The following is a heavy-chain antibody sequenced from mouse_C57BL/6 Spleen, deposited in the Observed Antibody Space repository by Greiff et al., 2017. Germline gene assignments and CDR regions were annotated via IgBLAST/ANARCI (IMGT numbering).Heavy chain of an antibody. D-gene: IGHD4-1*01. J-gene: IGHJ1*03. CDR2: ISNGGGST. CDR1: GITFREYY. Sequence: EVKVVGSGGGLVQPGGSLKIPCAASGITFREYYMYLGRPTPEKRLGWGAYISNGGGSTYYPDTVKGRFTISRDNAKNTLYLQMSRLKSEDTAMYYCARQANSDGYWYFDVWGTGTTVTVSS. V-gene: IGHV5-12*01. CDR3: ARQANSDGYWYFDV.